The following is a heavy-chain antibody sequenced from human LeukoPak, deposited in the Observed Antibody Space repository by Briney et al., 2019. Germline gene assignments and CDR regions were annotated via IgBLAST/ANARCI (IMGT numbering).Heavy chain of an antibody. CDR3: ARPYSSSWTPYAAWDY. Sequence: PGGSLRLSCAVSGFTFSSSYMNWVRQPPGKGLEWIGSIYYSGSTYYKPSLKSRVTISVDTSKNQFSLKLYSVTAADTTVYYCARPYSSSWTPYAAWDYWGQGTLVTVSS. CDR2: IYYSGST. J-gene: IGHJ4*02. CDR1: GFTFSSSY. D-gene: IGHD6-13*01. V-gene: IGHV4-39*01.